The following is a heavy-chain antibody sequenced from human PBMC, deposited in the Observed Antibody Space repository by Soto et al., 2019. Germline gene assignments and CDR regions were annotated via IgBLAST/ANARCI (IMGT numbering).Heavy chain of an antibody. CDR2: IYYNGNT. V-gene: IGHV4-39*01. CDR1: GGSISRSPYY. Sequence: QLQLQESGPGLVKPSETLSLTCTVSGGSISRSPYYWAWIRQPPGKGLQWIGNIYYNGNTFYNPSLMSRVTISIDTSKSQFSLGLSSVTASDTAVYYCARHGPLTNNWNQLNYWGQGTLVTVSS. D-gene: IGHD1-1*01. CDR3: ARHGPLTNNWNQLNY. J-gene: IGHJ4*02.